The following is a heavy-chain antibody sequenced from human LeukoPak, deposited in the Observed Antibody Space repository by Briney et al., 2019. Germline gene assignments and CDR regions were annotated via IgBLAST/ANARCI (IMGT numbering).Heavy chain of an antibody. D-gene: IGHD4-17*01. Sequence: GGSLRLSCAASGFTFSSYSMNWVRQAPGKGLEWVAFIRYDGSNKYYADSVKGRFTISRDNSKNTLYLQMNSLRAEDTAVYYCAKAEYGDYGLGLDYWGQGTLVTVSS. V-gene: IGHV3-30*02. CDR2: IRYDGSNK. J-gene: IGHJ4*02. CDR1: GFTFSSYS. CDR3: AKAEYGDYGLGLDY.